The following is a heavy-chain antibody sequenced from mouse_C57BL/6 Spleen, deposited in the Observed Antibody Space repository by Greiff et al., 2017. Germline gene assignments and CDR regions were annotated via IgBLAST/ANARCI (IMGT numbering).Heavy chain of an antibody. D-gene: IGHD1-1*01. J-gene: IGHJ1*03. CDR3: ARHGPWYGSSSYWYFDV. V-gene: IGHV1-62-2*01. CDR1: GYTFTEYP. Sequence: QVQLKESGAELVKPGASVKLSCKASGYTFTEYPIHWVKQRSGQGLEWIGWFYPGSGSIKYNEKFKDKATLTADKSSSTVYMELSRLTSEDSAVYFCARHGPWYGSSSYWYFDVWGTGTTVTVSS. CDR2: FYPGSGSI.